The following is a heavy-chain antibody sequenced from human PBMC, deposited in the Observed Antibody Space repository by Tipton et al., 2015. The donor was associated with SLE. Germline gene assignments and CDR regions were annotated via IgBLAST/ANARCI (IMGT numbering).Heavy chain of an antibody. J-gene: IGHJ6*03. V-gene: IGHV4-61*02. CDR2: ISSGGST. D-gene: IGHD1-7*01. CDR3: VRGRTKDYYYYYMDV. CDR1: GGSFSRSPSS. Sequence: TLSLTCTVSGGSFSRSPSSWNWIRQPAGQGLEWIGRISSGGSTIYSSSLKSRVTISRDTSKNQFYLNLRSVTAADTAVYYCVRGRTKDYYYYYMDVWGKGTTVTVSS.